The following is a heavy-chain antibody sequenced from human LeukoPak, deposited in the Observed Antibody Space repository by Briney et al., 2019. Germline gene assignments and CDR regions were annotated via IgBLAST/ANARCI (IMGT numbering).Heavy chain of an antibody. D-gene: IGHD3-22*01. CDR3: ARYVDPYDISPHSFDI. V-gene: IGHV4-61*02. J-gene: IGHJ3*02. CDR2: IYASGGT. CDR1: GGSINSNTYF. Sequence: SETLSLTCTVSGGSINSNTYFWNWIRQPAGKRLEWIERIYASGGTYYNPSLRSRLSMAINRSSNQISLTLRSVTAADTAVYYCARYVDPYDISPHSFDIWGQGTVVTVSS.